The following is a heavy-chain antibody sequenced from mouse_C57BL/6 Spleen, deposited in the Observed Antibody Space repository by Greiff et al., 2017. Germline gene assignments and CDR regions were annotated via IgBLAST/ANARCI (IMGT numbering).Heavy chain of an antibody. J-gene: IGHJ4*01. CDR3: AGIGHSNRLAMDY. V-gene: IGHV1-26*01. CDR1: GYTFTDYY. Sequence: EVQLQQSGPELVKPGASVKISCKASGYTFTDYYMNWVKQSHGKSLEWIGDINPNNGGTSYNQKFKGKATLTVDKSSSTAYMELRSLTSEDSAVYYCAGIGHSNRLAMDYWGQGTSVTVSS. D-gene: IGHD2-5*01. CDR2: INPNNGGT.